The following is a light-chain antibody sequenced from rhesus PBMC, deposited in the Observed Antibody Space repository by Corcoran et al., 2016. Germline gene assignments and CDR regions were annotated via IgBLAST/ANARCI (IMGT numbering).Light chain of an antibody. J-gene: IGKJ2*01. CDR1: QSVSSY. V-gene: IGKV3-24*04. CDR3: LQRSNWPHS. CDR2: GAS. Sequence: EIVMTQSPATLALSPGERATLSCRARQSVSSYLAWYQQKPGPAPRLLIYGASSRDTGIPERFSGSGSGTEFTRTNSSLEHENVEVYFYLQRSNWPHSFGQGTKVEIK.